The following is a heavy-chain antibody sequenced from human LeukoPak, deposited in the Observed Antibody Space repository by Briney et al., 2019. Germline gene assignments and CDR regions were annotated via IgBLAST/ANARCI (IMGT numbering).Heavy chain of an antibody. CDR3: ATVRSPFSGSYPGYFDY. V-gene: IGHV3-30-3*01. J-gene: IGHJ4*02. CDR2: ISNDGSIQ. CDR1: GFTFSSYA. D-gene: IGHD1-26*01. Sequence: GRSLRLSCAASGFTFSSYAMHWVRQAPGKGLEWVAVISNDGSIQYYGDSVKGRFTISRDNAKNSLYLQMNSLRAEDTAVYYCATVRSPFSGSYPGYFDYWGQGTQVTVSS.